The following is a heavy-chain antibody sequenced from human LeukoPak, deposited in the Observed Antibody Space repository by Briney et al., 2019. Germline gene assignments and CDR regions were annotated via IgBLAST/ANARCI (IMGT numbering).Heavy chain of an antibody. J-gene: IGHJ5*02. Sequence: SQTLSLTCTVSGGSISSGSYYWSWIRQPAGKGLEWIGRIYTSGSTNYNPSLKSRLTISVDTSKNQFSLKLSSVTAADTAVYYCARGGLTVTTRYWFDPWGQGTLVTVSS. D-gene: IGHD4-17*01. CDR2: IYTSGST. CDR3: ARGGLTVTTRYWFDP. V-gene: IGHV4-61*02. CDR1: GGSISSGSYY.